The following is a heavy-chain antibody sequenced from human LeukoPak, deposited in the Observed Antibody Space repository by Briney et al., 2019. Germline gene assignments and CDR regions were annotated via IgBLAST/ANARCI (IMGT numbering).Heavy chain of an antibody. CDR2: INHSGST. CDR1: GGSFSGYY. J-gene: IGHJ4*02. Sequence: SETLSLTCAVYGGSFSGYYWSWIRQPPGKGLEWIGEINHSGSTNYNPSLKSRVTISVDTSKNQFSLKLSSVTAADTAVYYCARPMSSGWSWWGQGTLVTVSS. D-gene: IGHD6-19*01. V-gene: IGHV4-34*01. CDR3: ARPMSSGWSW.